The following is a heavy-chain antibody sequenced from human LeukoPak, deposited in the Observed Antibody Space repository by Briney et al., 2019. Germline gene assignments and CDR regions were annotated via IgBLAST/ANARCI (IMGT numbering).Heavy chain of an antibody. V-gene: IGHV4-4*07. CDR2: IYTSGST. Sequence: SETLSLTCTVSGSSISSYYWSWIRQPAGKGLEWIGRIYTSGSTNYNPSLKGRVTMSVDTSKNQFSLKLSSVTAADTPVYYRAGSGPYSGWYYYPNWGQGTLVTVSS. CDR1: GSSISSYY. CDR3: AGSGPYSGWYYYPN. D-gene: IGHD6-19*01. J-gene: IGHJ4*02.